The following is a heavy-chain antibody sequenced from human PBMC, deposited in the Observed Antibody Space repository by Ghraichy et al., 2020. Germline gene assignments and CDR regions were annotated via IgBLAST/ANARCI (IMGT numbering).Heavy chain of an antibody. CDR3: ARGGTVVRFFYFTGMDV. CDR1: GFSFSSHS. D-gene: IGHD4-23*01. CDR2: ITPSSRTT. V-gene: IGHV3-48*02. J-gene: IGHJ6*02. Sequence: GGSLRLSCVGSGFSFSSHSMHWVRQSPGKGLEWVSYITPSSRTTSYADSVRGRFTISRDNAQNSLYLQMNSLRDEDTAVYYCARGGTVVRFFYFTGMDVWGQGTTVTVSS.